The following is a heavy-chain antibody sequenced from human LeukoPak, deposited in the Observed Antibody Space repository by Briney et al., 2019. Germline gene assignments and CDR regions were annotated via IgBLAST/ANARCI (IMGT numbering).Heavy chain of an antibody. CDR3: ARGSGYYYDSSGSGG. V-gene: IGHV4-34*01. CDR2: INHSGST. J-gene: IGHJ4*02. CDR1: GFTFSNAW. D-gene: IGHD3-22*01. Sequence: GSLRLSCAASGFTFSNAWMSWVRQPPGKGLEWIGEINHSGSTNYNPSLKSRVTISVDTSKNQFSLKLSSVTAADTAVYYCARGSGYYYDSSGSGGWGQGTLVTVSS.